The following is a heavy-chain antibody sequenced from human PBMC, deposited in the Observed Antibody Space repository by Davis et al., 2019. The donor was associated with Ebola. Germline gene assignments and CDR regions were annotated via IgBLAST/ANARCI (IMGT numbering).Heavy chain of an antibody. CDR2: IFYSGST. CDR1: GGSISSGGSS. D-gene: IGHD1-20*01. V-gene: IGHV4-30-4*07. CDR3: ARLTGPFDY. J-gene: IGHJ4*02. Sequence: MPSETLSLTCAVSGGSISSGGSSWSWIRQPPGKGLEWIGFIFYSGSTYYNPSLKSRVTMSVDTSKNQFSLRLSSVTAADTAVYYCARLTGPFDYWGQGTLVTVSS.